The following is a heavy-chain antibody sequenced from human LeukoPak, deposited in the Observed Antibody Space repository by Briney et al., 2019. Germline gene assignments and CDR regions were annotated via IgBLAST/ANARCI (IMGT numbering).Heavy chain of an antibody. V-gene: IGHV3-66*02. J-gene: IGHJ6*03. CDR1: GFTVSNNY. CDR3: ARELPSIYNMDV. Sequence: HPGGSLRLSCAASGFTVSNNYMSWVRQAPGKGLEWVSAIYSGGSTYYADSVKGRFTISRDNSKNTLYLQMNSLRAEDTAVYYCARELPSIYNMDVWGKGTTVTVSS. CDR2: IYSGGST. D-gene: IGHD1-26*01.